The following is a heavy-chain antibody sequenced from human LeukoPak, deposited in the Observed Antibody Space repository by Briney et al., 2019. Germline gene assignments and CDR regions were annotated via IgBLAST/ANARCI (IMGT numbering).Heavy chain of an antibody. CDR2: VNPDSGDT. J-gene: IGHJ5*02. Sequence: ASVRVSCKSSGYTFTAYNIHWIRQAPGQGPEWMGWVNPDSGDTYCTQNYEGRLTLTRDTSVSTVYMELSSLTSGDTAVYYCARVWDASGWSNWFDPWGQGTLVTVSS. D-gene: IGHD6-19*01. CDR1: GYTFTAYN. CDR3: ARVWDASGWSNWFDP. V-gene: IGHV1-2*02.